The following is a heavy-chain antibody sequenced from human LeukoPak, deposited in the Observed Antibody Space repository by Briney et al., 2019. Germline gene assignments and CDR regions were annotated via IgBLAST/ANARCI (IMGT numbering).Heavy chain of an antibody. J-gene: IGHJ6*03. Sequence: PGGSLRLSCTYSGFTFSYYGIHWVRQAPGKGLEWVTFISYGGNNEYYADSVKGRFTFSRDDSKNTLYLHMNSLRTEDTAVYYCAKGFVSGWYYMDVWGKGTTVTISS. CDR1: GFTFSYYG. V-gene: IGHV3-30*04. CDR2: ISYGGNNE. D-gene: IGHD6-19*01. CDR3: AKGFVSGWYYMDV.